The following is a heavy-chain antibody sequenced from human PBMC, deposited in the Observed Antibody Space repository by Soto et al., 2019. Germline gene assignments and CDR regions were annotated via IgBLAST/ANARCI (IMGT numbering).Heavy chain of an antibody. CDR3: TRHALQYCGGDCYLLPYFDL. V-gene: IGHV3-73*02. Sequence: EVQLVESGGGLVQPGGSLKLSCAASGFTFSGSAMHWVRQASGKGLEWVGRIRSKANSYATAYAASVKGRLTISRDDSNNKAYLQMNSLKTEDKAVYYCTRHALQYCGGDCYLLPYFDLWGRGTLVTVSS. J-gene: IGHJ2*01. CDR2: IRSKANSYAT. CDR1: GFTFSGSA. D-gene: IGHD2-21*02.